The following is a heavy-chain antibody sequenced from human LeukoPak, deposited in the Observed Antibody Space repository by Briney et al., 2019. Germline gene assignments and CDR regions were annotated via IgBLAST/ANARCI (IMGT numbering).Heavy chain of an antibody. CDR2: IYYSGST. Sequence: TSETLSLTCTVSGGSISSYYWSWIRQPPGKGLEWIGYIYYSGSTNYNPSLKSRVTISVDTSKNRFSLKLSSVTAADTAVYYCARGVTTVTYWGQGTLVTVSS. CDR1: GGSISSYY. CDR3: ARGVTTVTY. V-gene: IGHV4-59*01. D-gene: IGHD4-17*01. J-gene: IGHJ4*02.